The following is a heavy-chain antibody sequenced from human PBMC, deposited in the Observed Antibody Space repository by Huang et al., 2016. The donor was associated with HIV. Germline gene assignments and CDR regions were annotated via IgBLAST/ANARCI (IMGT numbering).Heavy chain of an antibody. CDR2: IDTDKSDT. J-gene: IGHJ4*02. Sequence: QVQLVQSGAEVKKPGASVTVSCKASGYTFTNFAMHWVRQAPGQRLEWMGWIDTDKSDTRYSQRFQCRLTITRDTSASAAYMELSSLRSEEAAVYYCARDPHVFVAGPFFDCWGQGTLVTVSS. CDR3: ARDPHVFVAGPFFDC. D-gene: IGHD3-10*02. V-gene: IGHV1-3*04. CDR1: GYTFTNFA.